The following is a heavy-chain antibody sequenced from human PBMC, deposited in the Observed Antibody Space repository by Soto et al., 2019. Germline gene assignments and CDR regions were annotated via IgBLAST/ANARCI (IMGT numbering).Heavy chain of an antibody. Sequence: GGSLRLSCATSGLTFSNYAMSWVRQAPGGGLEWVSSMSGSSSTTYYADSVRGRFTISRDDSKNTLYLQMNSLKTEDTAVYYCTTGGYSYGLFDYWGQGTLVTVSS. D-gene: IGHD5-18*01. J-gene: IGHJ4*02. CDR2: MSGSSSTT. CDR1: GLTFSNYA. V-gene: IGHV3-23*01. CDR3: TTGGYSYGLFDY.